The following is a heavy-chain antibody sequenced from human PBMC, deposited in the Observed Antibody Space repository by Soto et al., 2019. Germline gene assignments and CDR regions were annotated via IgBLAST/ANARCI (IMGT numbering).Heavy chain of an antibody. CDR3: ARNNVWGDTMIVVADY. Sequence: ASVKVSCKASGYTFTTYYMHWVRQAPGQGLEWMGIINPSGGSTSYAQKFQGRVTMTRDTSTSTVYMELSSLRSEDTAVYYCARNNVWGDTMIVVADYWGQGTLVTVS. V-gene: IGHV1-46*01. CDR2: INPSGGST. CDR1: GYTFTTYY. D-gene: IGHD3-22*01. J-gene: IGHJ4*02.